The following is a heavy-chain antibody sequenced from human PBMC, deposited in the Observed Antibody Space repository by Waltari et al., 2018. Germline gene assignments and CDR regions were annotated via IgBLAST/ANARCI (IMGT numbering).Heavy chain of an antibody. CDR1: AFTFSSYW. CDR2: VNTEGSSP. CDR3: ARIVGAPPYYFDY. Sequence: EVQLVESGGGLVQPGGSLRLSCAASAFTFSSYWMYWVRQAPGEGLVWVSRVNTEGSSPTDADSVGGRFTLSRDNAKDTLYLQMNSLRAEDTAVYYCARIVGAPPYYFDYWGQGTLVTVSS. J-gene: IGHJ4*02. V-gene: IGHV3-74*01. D-gene: IGHD1-26*01.